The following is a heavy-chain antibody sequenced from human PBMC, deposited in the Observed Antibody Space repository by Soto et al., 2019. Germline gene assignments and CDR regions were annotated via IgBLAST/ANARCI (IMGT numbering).Heavy chain of an antibody. CDR3: AKALIMGHCSSTSCYADYFDY. V-gene: IGHV3-23*01. J-gene: IGHJ4*02. Sequence: VASLTLAYAASGFTFSSYAMILVRQAPGTGQEWVSAISGSGGSTYYADSVKGRFTISRDNSKNTLYLQMNSLRAEDTAVYYCAKALIMGHCSSTSCYADYFDYWGQGT. D-gene: IGHD2-2*01. CDR2: ISGSGGST. CDR1: GFTFSSYA.